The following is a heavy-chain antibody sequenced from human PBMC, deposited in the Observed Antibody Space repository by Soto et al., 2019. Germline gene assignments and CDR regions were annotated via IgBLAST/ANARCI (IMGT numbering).Heavy chain of an antibody. V-gene: IGHV4-31*03. Sequence: PSETQSLTCTVAGGYIISGDYYWSWNHQHPGKGLEWIGYIYYSGSTYYNPSLKSRVTISVDTSKNQFSLKLSSVTAADTAVYYCARLHGYCISSSCHGHYAMDVWGQGTTVTVSS. CDR2: IYYSGST. D-gene: IGHD2-2*01. CDR3: ARLHGYCISSSCHGHYAMDV. CDR1: GGYIISGDYY. J-gene: IGHJ6*02.